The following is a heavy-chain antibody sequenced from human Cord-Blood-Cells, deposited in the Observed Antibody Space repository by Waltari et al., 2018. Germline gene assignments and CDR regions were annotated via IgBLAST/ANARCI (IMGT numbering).Heavy chain of an antibody. V-gene: IGHV4-34*01. CDR1: GGSFSGYY. CDR2: INHSGST. D-gene: IGHD2-2*01. Sequence: QVQLQQWGAGLLKPSETLSLTCAVYGGSFSGYYWSWIRQPPGKGLEWIGEINHSGSTNNNPSLKSRVTISVDTSKNQFSRKLSSVTAADTAVYYCARGGCSSTSCYYFDYWGQGTLVTVSS. CDR3: ARGGCSSTSCYYFDY. J-gene: IGHJ4*02.